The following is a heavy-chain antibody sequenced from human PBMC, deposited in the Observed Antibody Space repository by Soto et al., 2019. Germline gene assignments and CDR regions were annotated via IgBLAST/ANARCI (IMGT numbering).Heavy chain of an antibody. CDR2: IYKSATT. Sequence: SETLSLTCSVSGDSISNLDYFWAWIRQPPGQALEYIGYIYKSATTYYNPSFESRVAISVDTSKSQFSLNVTSVTATDTAVYFCARGRYCLAGRCFPNWFDSWGQGALVTVSS. CDR3: ARGRYCLAGRCFPNWFDS. J-gene: IGHJ5*01. D-gene: IGHD2-15*01. V-gene: IGHV4-30-4*01. CDR1: GDSISNLDYF.